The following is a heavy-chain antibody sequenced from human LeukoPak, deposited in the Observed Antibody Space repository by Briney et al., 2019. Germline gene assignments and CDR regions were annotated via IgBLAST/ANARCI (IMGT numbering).Heavy chain of an antibody. CDR2: INPNSGST. CDR3: AREGTLTSCYDY. D-gene: IGHD2-15*01. CDR1: GYTFTGYY. J-gene: IGHJ4*02. V-gene: IGHV1-2*02. Sequence: GASVKVSCKASGYTFTGYYMHWVRQAPGQGLEWMGWINPNSGSTNYAQKFQGRVTMTRDTSISTAYMELSRLRSDDTAVYYCAREGTLTSCYDYWGQGTLVTVSS.